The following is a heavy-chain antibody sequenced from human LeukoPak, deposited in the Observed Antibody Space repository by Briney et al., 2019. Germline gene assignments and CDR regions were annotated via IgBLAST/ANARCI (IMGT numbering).Heavy chain of an antibody. J-gene: IGHJ4*02. Sequence: SETLSLTCTVSGDSISNNYWTWIPQPPGNGVEWSVAIHYSGTANNNPSVASRVTMSVYTSKRQCSLYLRSVTAADTAACFIAKVIPRGHFDYWAQGPLVSVSS. CDR2: IHYSGTA. CDR3: AKVIPRGHFDY. CDR1: GDSISNNY. V-gene: IGHV4-59*01. D-gene: IGHD2-21*01.